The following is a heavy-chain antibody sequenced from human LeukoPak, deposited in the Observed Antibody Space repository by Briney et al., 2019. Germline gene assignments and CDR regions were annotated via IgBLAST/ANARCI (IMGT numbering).Heavy chain of an antibody. Sequence: SQTLSLTCTVSGGSISSDSYYWSWIRQPAGKGLEWIGLIYTSGSTSYNPSLKSRVTISVDKSKNQFSLKLSSVTAADTAVYYCARSYRRQFDYWGQGTLVTVSS. CDR3: ARSYRRQFDY. CDR2: IYTSGST. D-gene: IGHD1-26*01. CDR1: GGSISSDSYY. V-gene: IGHV4-61*02. J-gene: IGHJ4*02.